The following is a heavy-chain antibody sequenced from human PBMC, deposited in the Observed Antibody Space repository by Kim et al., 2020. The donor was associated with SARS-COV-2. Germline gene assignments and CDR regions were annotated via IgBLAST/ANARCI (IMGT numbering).Heavy chain of an antibody. CDR3: TRRFKTPGIIDVGYRD. Sequence: GESLKISCEASGYNFPDYWIGWVRQMPGKDLEWLGIMHPGDSDIRYSPAFQGQVTISADKSRNTVYLQWGSLKASDTANYYCTRRFKTPGIIDVGYRDWGQGTLVTVSS. V-gene: IGHV5-51*01. J-gene: IGHJ4*02. D-gene: IGHD3-16*02. CDR1: GYNFPDYW. CDR2: MHPGDSDI.